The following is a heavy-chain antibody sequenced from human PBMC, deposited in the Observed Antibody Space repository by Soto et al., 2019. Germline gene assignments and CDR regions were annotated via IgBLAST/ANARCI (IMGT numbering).Heavy chain of an antibody. CDR1: GASISSGDYF. V-gene: IGHV4-30-4*01. Sequence: SETLSLTCTVSGASISSGDYFWSWIRQSPGKGLEWIGYIYDSGSSYYNPSLKSRVTMSVDTSKNQFSLKLRSVTAADTAVYYCAREKGYISGPKNFDYCDQGTLSTVSS. CDR3: AREKGYISGPKNFDY. D-gene: IGHD5-12*01. J-gene: IGHJ4*02. CDR2: IYDSGSS.